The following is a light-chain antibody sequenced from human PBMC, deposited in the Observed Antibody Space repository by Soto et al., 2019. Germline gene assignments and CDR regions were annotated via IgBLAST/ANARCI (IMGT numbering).Light chain of an antibody. J-gene: IGLJ1*01. Sequence: QSALTQPASVSGSPGQSITISCTGTSSDVGGYNYVSWYQKHPGKAPKLLIYDVSNRPSGVSNRFSGSKSGNTASLTISGLQAEDEADYCCSSYSSSSTYVFGTGTKLTVL. CDR3: SSYSSSSTYV. CDR2: DVS. V-gene: IGLV2-14*01. CDR1: SSDVGGYNY.